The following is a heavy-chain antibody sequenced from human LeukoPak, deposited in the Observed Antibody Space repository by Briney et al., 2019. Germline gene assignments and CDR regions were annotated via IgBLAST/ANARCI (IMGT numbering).Heavy chain of an antibody. Sequence: SETLSLTCTVSGGSMSNYYWSWIRQPPGKGLEWIGYIYYSGSTNYNPSLKSRVTISIDTSKNQFSLKLSSVTAADTAVYYCARHSSESSSWYVGGIDYWGQGTLVTVSS. CDR2: IYYSGST. CDR1: GGSMSNYY. CDR3: ARHSSESSSWYVGGIDY. J-gene: IGHJ4*02. D-gene: IGHD6-13*01. V-gene: IGHV4-59*08.